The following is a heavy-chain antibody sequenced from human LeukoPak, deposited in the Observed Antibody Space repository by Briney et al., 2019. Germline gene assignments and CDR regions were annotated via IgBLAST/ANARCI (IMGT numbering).Heavy chain of an antibody. D-gene: IGHD3-22*01. CDR1: GFTFSSYA. J-gene: IGHJ2*01. Sequence: PGGSLRLSCAASGFTFSSYAMSWVRQAPGKGLEWVSAISGSGGSTYYADSVKGRFTISRDNSKNTLYLQMNSLRAEDTAVYYCAKDPYDSSAWDPGYFDLWGRGTLVTVSS. CDR2: ISGSGGST. V-gene: IGHV3-23*01. CDR3: AKDPYDSSAWDPGYFDL.